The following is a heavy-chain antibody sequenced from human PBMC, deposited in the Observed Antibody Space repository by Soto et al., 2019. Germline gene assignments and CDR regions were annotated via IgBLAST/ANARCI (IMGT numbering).Heavy chain of an antibody. CDR3: ARMYSSGWYSYRYNFDY. CDR1: GSSRSTSGRC. D-gene: IGHD6-19*01. J-gene: IGHJ4*02. Sequence: SGPTPVNPIQTLILTCPFSGSSRSTSGRCVSWIRQPPGKALEWLALIDWADDKYYGTSLKTRLTISKDTSKNQVVLTMTNIDPGDTATYYCARMYSSGWYSYRYNFDYWGQGTLVTVSS. V-gene: IGHV2-70*01. CDR2: IDWADDK.